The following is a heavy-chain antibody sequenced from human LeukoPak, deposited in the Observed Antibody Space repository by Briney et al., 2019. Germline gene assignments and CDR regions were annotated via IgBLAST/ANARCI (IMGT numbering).Heavy chain of an antibody. J-gene: IGHJ4*02. D-gene: IGHD3-3*01. Sequence: GGSLRLSCAASGFTFSSYAMHWVRQAPGKGLEWVAVISYDGSNKYYADSVKGRFTISRDNSKNTLYLQMNSLRAEDTTVYYCAREARFLEWPFYYFDYWGQGTLVTVSS. CDR2: ISYDGSNK. CDR3: AREARFLEWPFYYFDY. V-gene: IGHV3-30-3*01. CDR1: GFTFSSYA.